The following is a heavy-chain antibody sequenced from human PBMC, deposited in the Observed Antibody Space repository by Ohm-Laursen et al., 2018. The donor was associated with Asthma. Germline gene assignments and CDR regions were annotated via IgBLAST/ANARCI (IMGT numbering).Heavy chain of an antibody. Sequence: GSLRLSCSASGFTFSSYSMNWVRQAPGKGLEWVSYISSSSSTIYYADSVEGRFTISRDNAKNSLYLQMNSLRDEDTAVYYCASGEVDYWGQGTLVTVSS. CDR1: GFTFSSYS. J-gene: IGHJ4*02. V-gene: IGHV3-48*02. CDR3: ASGEVDY. CDR2: ISSSSSTI.